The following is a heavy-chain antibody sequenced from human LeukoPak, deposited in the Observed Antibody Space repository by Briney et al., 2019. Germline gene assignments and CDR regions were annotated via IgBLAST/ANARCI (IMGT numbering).Heavy chain of an antibody. CDR1: GFTFSSYE. CDR2: ISSSGSTI. Sequence: GGSPRLSCAASGFTFSSYEMNWVRQAPGKGLEWVSYISSSGSTIYYADSVKGRFTISRDNAKNSLYLQMNSLRVEDTAVYYCARAPGSYGVRWGQGTLVTVSS. D-gene: IGHD4-17*01. J-gene: IGHJ4*02. V-gene: IGHV3-48*03. CDR3: ARAPGSYGVR.